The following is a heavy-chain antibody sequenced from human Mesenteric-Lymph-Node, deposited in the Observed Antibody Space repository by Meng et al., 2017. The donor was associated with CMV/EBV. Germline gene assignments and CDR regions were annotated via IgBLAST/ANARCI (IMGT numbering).Heavy chain of an antibody. Sequence: SGASVSSDSSYWSWIRQTPGKGLEWIGYVYIYYSGSTNYNPSLKSRVTISLDTSKNEFSLKLSSVTAADTAVYYCARSITGDISYYYFDYWGQGRLVTVS. CDR1: GASVSSDSSY. D-gene: IGHD1-26*01. J-gene: IGHJ4*02. V-gene: IGHV4-61*01. CDR2: VYIYYSGST. CDR3: ARSITGDISYYYFDY.